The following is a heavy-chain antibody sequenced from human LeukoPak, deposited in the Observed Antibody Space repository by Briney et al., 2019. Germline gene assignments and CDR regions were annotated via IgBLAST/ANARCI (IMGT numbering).Heavy chain of an antibody. V-gene: IGHV4-4*02. D-gene: IGHD5-18*01. CDR3: ARDLGTEDY. CDR2: INLSGTT. Sequence: PSETLSLTCAVSGGSISNDYWWSWVRQPPGKGLEWIGEINLSGTTNYNPSLKSRVSISVDKSKNQFSLKVTSVTAADTAVYYCARDLGTEDYWGQGTLVTVSS. CDR1: GGSISNDYW. J-gene: IGHJ4*02.